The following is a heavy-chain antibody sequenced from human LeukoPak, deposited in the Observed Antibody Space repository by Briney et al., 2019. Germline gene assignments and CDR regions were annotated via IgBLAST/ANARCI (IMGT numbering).Heavy chain of an antibody. D-gene: IGHD3-10*01. Sequence: ASVKVSCKASGYTFTGYYMHWVRQAPGQGLEWMGWINPNSGGTNYAQKFQGRVTMTRDTSISTAYMELSRLRSGDTAVYYCATMLWFGELYGMDVWGQGTTVTVSS. CDR2: INPNSGGT. J-gene: IGHJ6*02. CDR1: GYTFTGYY. V-gene: IGHV1-2*02. CDR3: ATMLWFGELYGMDV.